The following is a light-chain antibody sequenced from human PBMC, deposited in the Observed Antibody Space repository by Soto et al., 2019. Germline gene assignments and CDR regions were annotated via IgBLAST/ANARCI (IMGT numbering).Light chain of an antibody. CDR1: QSISRW. J-gene: IGKJ1*01. CDR3: QQYDSYWT. V-gene: IGKV1-5*01. CDR2: DAS. Sequence: DIQMTQSPSTLSASVGDRVTNTCRASQSISRWVAWYQQKPGKAPMLLIYDASNLESGVPARFSGSGSGTEFTLTIRSLQPDDFATYYCQQYDSYWTFGQGTKVDIK.